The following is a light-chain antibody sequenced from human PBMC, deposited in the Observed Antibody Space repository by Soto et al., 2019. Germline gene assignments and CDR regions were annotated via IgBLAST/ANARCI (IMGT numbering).Light chain of an antibody. CDR2: SAS. Sequence: DIQMTQSPSSLSASVGGRVTITCRASQDINNFLAWFQQKPGKAPKPLIYSASSLQDGVPSRFSGNGSGTHFTLTISSLQPEDFATYFCLQYDRFPATFGGGTKVDIK. J-gene: IGKJ4*01. CDR3: LQYDRFPAT. CDR1: QDINNF. V-gene: IGKV1-16*01.